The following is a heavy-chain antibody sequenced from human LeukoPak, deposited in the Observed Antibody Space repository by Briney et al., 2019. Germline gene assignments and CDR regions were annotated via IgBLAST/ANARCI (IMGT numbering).Heavy chain of an antibody. CDR2: ISAYNGNT. CDR1: GYTFTSYG. J-gene: IGHJ6*03. V-gene: IGHV1-18*01. D-gene: IGHD6-19*01. CDR3: ARQWREYYYYYMDV. Sequence: ASVKVSCKASGYTFTSYGISWVRQAPGQGLEWMGRISAYNGNTNYAQKLQGRVTMTTDTSTSTAYMELRSLRSDDTAVYYCARQWREYYYYYMDVWGKGTTVTVSS.